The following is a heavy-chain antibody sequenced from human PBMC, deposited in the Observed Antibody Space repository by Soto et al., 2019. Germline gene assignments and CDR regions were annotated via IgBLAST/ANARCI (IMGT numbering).Heavy chain of an antibody. CDR2: IYTSGGT. V-gene: IGHV4-4*07. Sequence: QVRLQESGPGLVKPWETLSLTCSVSGGSMTGYYWSWIRQPAGKGLEWLGRIYTSGGTNYNPSLTSRVTMSRDTAKQQFSLKMDSVTAADTAVYFCARGAAAGVDYGMDVWGQGTTVTVSS. J-gene: IGHJ6*02. CDR3: ARGAAAGVDYGMDV. D-gene: IGHD6-13*01. CDR1: GGSMTGYY.